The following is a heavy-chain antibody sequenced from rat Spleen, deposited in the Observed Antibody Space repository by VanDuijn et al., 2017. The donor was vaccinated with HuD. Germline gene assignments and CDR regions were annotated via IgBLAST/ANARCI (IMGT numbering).Heavy chain of an antibody. Sequence: EVQLVESGGGLVQPGRSLKLSCVASGFTFNNYWMTWIRQAPGKGLEWVASITNTGGSTYYRDSVKGRFTISRDNAKSSLYLQMDSLRSEDTATYYCTTGRDYWGQGVMVTVSS. V-gene: IGHV5-31*01. J-gene: IGHJ2*01. CDR2: ITNTGGST. D-gene: IGHD1-12*02. CDR1: GFTFNNYW. CDR3: TTGRDY.